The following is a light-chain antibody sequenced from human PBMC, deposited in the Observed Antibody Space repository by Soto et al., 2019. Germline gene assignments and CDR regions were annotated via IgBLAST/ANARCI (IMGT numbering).Light chain of an antibody. V-gene: IGKV1-9*01. CDR1: QGISNY. J-gene: IGKJ4*01. CDR2: DAS. CDR3: QQLNGYLALT. Sequence: DIQLTQSPSFLSASIGDRVTITCRASQGISNYLAWYQQKPGKAPRLLIYDASTLQSGVPSRFSGSRSGTEFTRTISSLQPEDFATYYCQQLNGYLALTFGGGTKVEIK.